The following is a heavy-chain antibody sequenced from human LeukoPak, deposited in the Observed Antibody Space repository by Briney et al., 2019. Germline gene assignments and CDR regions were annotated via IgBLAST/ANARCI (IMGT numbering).Heavy chain of an antibody. D-gene: IGHD5-18*01. CDR3: ARDLGYSYGSDY. Sequence: GGSLRLSCAASGFTFSSYSMNWVRQVPGKGLEWVSYISSSGSTIYYADSVKGRFTISRDNAKNSLYLQMNSLRAEDTAVYYCARDLGYSYGSDYWGQGTLVTVSS. J-gene: IGHJ4*02. CDR1: GFTFSSYS. V-gene: IGHV3-48*04. CDR2: ISSSGSTI.